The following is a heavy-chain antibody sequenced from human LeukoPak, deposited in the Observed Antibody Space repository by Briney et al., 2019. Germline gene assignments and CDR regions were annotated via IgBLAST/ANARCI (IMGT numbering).Heavy chain of an antibody. CDR2: INHSGST. J-gene: IGHJ6*03. CDR1: GGSFSGYY. V-gene: IGHV4-34*01. CDR3: ARCYSGCYYYYYYMDV. D-gene: IGHD1-26*01. Sequence: PSETLSLTCAVYGGSFSGYYWSWIRQPPGKGLEWIGEINHSGSTNYNPSLKSRVTISVDTSKNQFSLKLSSVTAADTAVYYCARCYSGCYYYYYYMDVWGKGTTVTVSS.